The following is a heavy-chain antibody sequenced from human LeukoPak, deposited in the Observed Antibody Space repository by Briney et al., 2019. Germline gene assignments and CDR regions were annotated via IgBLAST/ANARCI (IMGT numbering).Heavy chain of an antibody. Sequence: SETLSLTCTVSGYSISSGYYWGWIRQPPGKGLEWIGTMYHSGNTYYNPSLKSRITISVDTSKNQFSLKLTSVTAADTAVYYCARAYSSSSIFDYWGQGTLVTVSS. V-gene: IGHV4-38-2*02. CDR1: GYSISSGYY. D-gene: IGHD6-6*01. CDR3: ARAYSSSSIFDY. J-gene: IGHJ4*02. CDR2: MYHSGNT.